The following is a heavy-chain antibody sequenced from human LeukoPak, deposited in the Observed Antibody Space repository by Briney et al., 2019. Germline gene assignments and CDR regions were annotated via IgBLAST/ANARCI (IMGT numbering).Heavy chain of an antibody. CDR3: ARDRRVGAKRIYYHHGMDV. V-gene: IGHV1-18*01. CDR2: ISPYNVRT. D-gene: IGHD1-26*01. Sequence: PWASVKVSCKASGYIFTSYGINWVRQAPGQGLEGMGWISPYNVRTNSVQKFQGRVTMITDTSTRTAYMELRSLRSDDTAVYYCARDRRVGAKRIYYHHGMDVWGQGTTVTV. CDR1: GYIFTSYG. J-gene: IGHJ6*02.